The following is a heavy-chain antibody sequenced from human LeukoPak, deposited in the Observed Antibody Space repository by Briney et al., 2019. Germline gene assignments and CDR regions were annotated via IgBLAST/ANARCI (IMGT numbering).Heavy chain of an antibody. CDR2: INPNSGGT. Sequence: GASVKVSCKASGYTFTGYYMHWVRQAPGQGLEWMGWINPNSGGTYYAQKFQGRVTMTSDTSISTAYMELRSLRSDDTAVYYCARCPRGYSGYDGRNWFDPWGQGTLVTVSS. D-gene: IGHD5-12*01. V-gene: IGHV1-2*02. CDR1: GYTFTGYY. J-gene: IGHJ5*02. CDR3: ARCPRGYSGYDGRNWFDP.